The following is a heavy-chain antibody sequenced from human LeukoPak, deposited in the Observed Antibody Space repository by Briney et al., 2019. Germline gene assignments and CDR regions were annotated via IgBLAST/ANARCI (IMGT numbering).Heavy chain of an antibody. J-gene: IGHJ5*02. D-gene: IGHD3-10*01. Sequence: PSQTLSLTCAISGDSVSSTSSAWTWFRQSPSRGLEWLGRTYYRSRWSSDCALSVQSRLTIKPDTSKNQFSLQLNSVTPEDSAVYYCARGIGDSWGQGILVTVSS. CDR2: TYYRSRWSS. CDR3: ARGIGDS. CDR1: GDSVSSTSSA. V-gene: IGHV6-1*01.